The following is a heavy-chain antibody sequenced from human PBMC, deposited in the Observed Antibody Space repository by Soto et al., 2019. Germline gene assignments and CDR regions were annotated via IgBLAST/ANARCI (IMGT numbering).Heavy chain of an antibody. CDR2: IYYSGST. D-gene: IGHD2-15*01. CDR3: ARYCSGGSCYKLWFDP. V-gene: IGHV4-61*01. CDR1: GGSVSSGSYY. J-gene: IGHJ5*02. Sequence: SETLSLTYTVSGGSVSSGSYYWSWIRQPPGKGLEWIGYIYYSGSTNYNPSLKSRVTISVDTSKNQFSLKLSSVTAADTAVYYCARYCSGGSCYKLWFDPWGQGTLVTVSS.